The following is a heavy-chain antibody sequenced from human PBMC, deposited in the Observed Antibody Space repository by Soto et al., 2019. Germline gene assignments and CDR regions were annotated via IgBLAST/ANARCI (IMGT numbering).Heavy chain of an antibody. Sequence: PGGSLRLSCAASGFTFSSYSMNWVRQAPGEGLEWVSSISSSSSYIYYADSVKGRFTISRDNAKNSLYLQMNSLRAEDTAVYYCARGSIWGSYRYLDFYYYYYMDVWGKGTTVTVSS. CDR1: GFTFSSYS. D-gene: IGHD3-16*02. CDR2: ISSSSSYI. CDR3: ARGSIWGSYRYLDFYYYYYMDV. J-gene: IGHJ6*03. V-gene: IGHV3-21*01.